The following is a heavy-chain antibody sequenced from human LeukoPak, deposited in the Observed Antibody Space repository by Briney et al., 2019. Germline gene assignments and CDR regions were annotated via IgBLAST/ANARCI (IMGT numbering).Heavy chain of an antibody. CDR3: ASSIQLWFFDY. CDR1: GGSISSGGYS. V-gene: IGHV4-39*01. J-gene: IGHJ4*02. Sequence: SETLSLTCTVSGGSISSGGYSWSWIRQHPGKGLEWIGSIYYSGSTYYNPSLKSRVTISVDTSKNQFSLKLSSVTAADTAVYYCASSIQLWFFDYWGQGTLVTVSS. CDR2: IYYSGST. D-gene: IGHD5-18*01.